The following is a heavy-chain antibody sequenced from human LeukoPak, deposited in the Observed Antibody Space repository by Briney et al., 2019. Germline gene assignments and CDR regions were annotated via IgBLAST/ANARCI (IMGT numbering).Heavy chain of an antibody. CDR3: ARETSQKGAHYMDV. D-gene: IGHD3-16*01. CDR1: GGSTSSYY. Sequence: SETPSPTCTVSGGSTSSYYWSWIPEPPGEGPEGIGYIYYSGSTNYKSSLKSRVTISVDTSKNQFSLKLSSVTAADTAVYYCARETSQKGAHYMDVWGKGTTVTISS. V-gene: IGHV4-59*01. J-gene: IGHJ6*03. CDR2: IYYSGST.